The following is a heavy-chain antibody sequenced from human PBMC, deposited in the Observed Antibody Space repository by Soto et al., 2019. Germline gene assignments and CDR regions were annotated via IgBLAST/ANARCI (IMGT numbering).Heavy chain of an antibody. CDR2: INGSGGST. Sequence: EVQLLESGGGLQRGGGSLRLSCAASGFTFSSYAMNWVRQAPGKGLEWVSVINGSGGSTYYADSVKGRFTISRDNSKNTVDLQMSSLRAGDTAVYYCARGKDRDTVTTFDYWGQGTLVTVSS. J-gene: IGHJ4*02. CDR3: ARGKDRDTVTTFDY. V-gene: IGHV3-23*01. CDR1: GFTFSSYA. D-gene: IGHD4-17*01.